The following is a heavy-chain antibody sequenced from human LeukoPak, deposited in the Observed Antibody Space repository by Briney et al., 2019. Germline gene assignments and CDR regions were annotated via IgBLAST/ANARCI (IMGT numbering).Heavy chain of an antibody. CDR1: GYSIGSGY. Sequence: SETLSLTCTVSGYSIGSGYWGWVRQPPGKGLEWIGSIHHPGSTYYNPSLKSRVTISIDTSKNQFSLKLGSVTAADTAVYYCARDSRYCSGASCYSWGQGTLVTVSS. J-gene: IGHJ4*02. D-gene: IGHD2-2*01. CDR3: ARDSRYCSGASCYS. CDR2: IHHPGST. V-gene: IGHV4-38-2*02.